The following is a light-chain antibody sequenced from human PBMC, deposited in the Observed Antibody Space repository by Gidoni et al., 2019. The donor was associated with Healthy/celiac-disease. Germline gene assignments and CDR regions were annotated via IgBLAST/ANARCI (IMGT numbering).Light chain of an antibody. V-gene: IGKV3-15*01. CDR2: GAS. CDR3: QQYNNWPPGT. J-gene: IGKJ2*01. CDR1: QSVSSN. Sequence: IVLTQSPATLSVSPGESATFSCWASQSVSSNLAWYQQKPGQTPRLLIYGASTRATGIPAGFIGSGSGTEFTLTISSLQSEDFAVYYCQQYNNWPPGTFGQGTKLEIK.